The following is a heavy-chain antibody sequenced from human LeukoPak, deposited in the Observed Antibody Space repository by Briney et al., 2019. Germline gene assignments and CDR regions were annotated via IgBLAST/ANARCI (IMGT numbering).Heavy chain of an antibody. CDR3: ARGGAGVVTAYRRGWFDP. V-gene: IGHV4-59*08. CDR2: IYYSGST. J-gene: IGHJ5*02. Sequence: PSETLSLTCTVSGGSISSYYWSWIRQPPGKGLEWIGYIYYSGSTNYNPSLKSRVTISVDTSKNQFSLKLSSVTAADTAVYYCARGGAGVVTAYRRGWFDPWGQGTLVTVSS. D-gene: IGHD3-22*01. CDR1: GGSISSYY.